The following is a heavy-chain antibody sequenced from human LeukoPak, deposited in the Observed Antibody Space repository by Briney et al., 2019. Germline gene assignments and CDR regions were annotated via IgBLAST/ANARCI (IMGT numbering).Heavy chain of an antibody. Sequence: SETLSLTCTVSGGSISSYYWSWIRQPPGKGLEWIGYIYYSGSTNYNPSPKSRVTISVDTSKNQFSLKLSSVTAADTAVYYCARAFIIGNWFDPWGQGTLVTVSS. CDR1: GGSISSYY. CDR2: IYYSGST. J-gene: IGHJ5*02. V-gene: IGHV4-59*01. CDR3: ARAFIIGNWFDP. D-gene: IGHD3-10*01.